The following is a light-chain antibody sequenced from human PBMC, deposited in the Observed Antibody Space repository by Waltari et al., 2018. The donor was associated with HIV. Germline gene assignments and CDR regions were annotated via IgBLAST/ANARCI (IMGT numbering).Light chain of an antibody. V-gene: IGLV2-23*02. CDR3: CSYAGSSTLV. Sequence: QSALTQPASVSGSPGQSITISCPGTRSDVGSYNLVSWYPQHPGKAPQLMIYEVSKRPSGVSNRFSGSKSGNTASLTISGLQAEDEADYYCCSYAGSSTLVFGGGTKLTVL. J-gene: IGLJ2*01. CDR1: RSDVGSYNL. CDR2: EVS.